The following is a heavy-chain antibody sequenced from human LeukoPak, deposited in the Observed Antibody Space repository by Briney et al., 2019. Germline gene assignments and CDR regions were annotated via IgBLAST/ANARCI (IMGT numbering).Heavy chain of an antibody. V-gene: IGHV4-39*01. CDR3: ARLPGNALMSPGIAAAGTPSDY. D-gene: IGHD6-13*01. CDR1: GGSISSSSYY. Sequence: SETLSLTCTVSGGSISSSSYYWGWIRQPPGKGLEWIGSIYYSGSTYYNPSLKSRVTISVDTSKNQFSLKLSSVTAADTAVYYCARLPGNALMSPGIAAAGTPSDYWGQGTLVTVS. CDR2: IYYSGST. J-gene: IGHJ4*02.